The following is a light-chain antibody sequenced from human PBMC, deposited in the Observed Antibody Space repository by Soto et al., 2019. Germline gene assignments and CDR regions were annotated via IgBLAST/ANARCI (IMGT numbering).Light chain of an antibody. CDR1: ESVSTY. CDR3: QHRRNTFT. J-gene: IGKJ3*01. V-gene: IGKV3-11*01. CDR2: DAS. Sequence: EIVLTQSPATLSFSPGETATLSCGASESVSTYLAWYQQKPGQAPRLLIYDASHRATGTPARFSGSGSMTDCTLTISSLEPEDSAVYYCQHRRNTFTFGPGTKVEIK.